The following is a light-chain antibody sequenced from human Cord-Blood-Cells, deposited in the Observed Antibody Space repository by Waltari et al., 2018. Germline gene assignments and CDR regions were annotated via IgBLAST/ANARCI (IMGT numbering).Light chain of an antibody. J-gene: IGLJ1*01. V-gene: IGLV2-14*01. CDR1: SSDVGGYNY. CDR3: SSYTSSSTRV. CDR2: EVS. Sequence: QSALPQPPPVSGSPGQSITISCTGTSSDVGGYNYVSWYQQHPGNAPKLMIYEVSNRPSGVSNRFSGSKSGNTASLTISGLQAEDEADYYCSSYTSSSTRVFGTGTKVTVL.